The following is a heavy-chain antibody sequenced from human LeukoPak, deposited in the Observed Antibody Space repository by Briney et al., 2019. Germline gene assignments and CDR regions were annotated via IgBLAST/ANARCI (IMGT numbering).Heavy chain of an antibody. CDR1: GFTFSSYA. V-gene: IGHV3-23*01. J-gene: IGHJ4*02. Sequence: GGSLRLSCAASGFTFSSYAMNWVRQAPGKGLEWVSAISGSGGSTYYADSVKGRFTISRDNSKNTLYLQMNSLRAEDTAVYYCAKDHGPHSSGWDNFDYWGQGTLVTVSS. CDR3: AKDHGPHSSGWDNFDY. D-gene: IGHD6-19*01. CDR2: ISGSGGST.